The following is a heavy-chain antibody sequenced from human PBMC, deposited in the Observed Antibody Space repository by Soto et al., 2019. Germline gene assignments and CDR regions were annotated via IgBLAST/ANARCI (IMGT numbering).Heavy chain of an antibody. CDR2: INPNGGST. D-gene: IGHD2-2*02. CDR1: GYTFTTYY. Sequence: QVRLVQSGADMKKPGASVTVSCRASGYTFTTYYLHWVRQAPGQGHEWMGIINPNGGSTTYSQHFQGRLTLTRDTSATTVYMELTGLTFADTAVYFCARDPVPSDAGPVRYPADIWGQGTLVTISS. CDR3: ARDPVPSDAGPVRYPADI. J-gene: IGHJ3*02. V-gene: IGHV1-46*01.